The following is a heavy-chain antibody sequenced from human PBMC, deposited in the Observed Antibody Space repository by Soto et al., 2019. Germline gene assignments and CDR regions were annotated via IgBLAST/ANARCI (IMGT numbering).Heavy chain of an antibody. J-gene: IGHJ4*02. V-gene: IGHV4-34*01. CDR3: ARGGAVATIYFDY. Sequence: SXTLSLTCTVPGGSIRNYYWSWIRQPPGKGLEWIGEINHSGSTNYNPSLKSRVTISVDTSKNQFSLKLSSVTAADTAVYYCARGGAVATIYFDYWGQGTLVTVSS. CDR2: INHSGST. CDR1: GGSIRNYY. D-gene: IGHD5-12*01.